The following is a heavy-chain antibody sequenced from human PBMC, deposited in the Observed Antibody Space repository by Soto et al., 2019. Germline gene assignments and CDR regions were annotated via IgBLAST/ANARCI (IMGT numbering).Heavy chain of an antibody. Sequence: EVQLVESGGGLVKPGGSLRLSCAASGFTFSSYSMNWVRQAPGKGLEWVSSISSSSSYIYYADSVKGRFTISRDNAKNSLYLQMNSLRAEDTAVYYCARGRGFRNGSLYYGMDVWGQGTTVTVSS. CDR3: ARGRGFRNGSLYYGMDV. V-gene: IGHV3-21*01. D-gene: IGHD3-10*01. CDR1: GFTFSSYS. J-gene: IGHJ6*02. CDR2: ISSSSSYI.